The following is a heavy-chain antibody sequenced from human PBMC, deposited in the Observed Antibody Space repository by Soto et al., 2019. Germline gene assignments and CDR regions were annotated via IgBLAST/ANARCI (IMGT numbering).Heavy chain of an antibody. CDR3: GRDLTSNANCIDP. J-gene: IGHJ5*02. V-gene: IGHV5-51*01. CDR2: IYPGDSDT. CDR1: GYSFTSYW. Sequence: CKGSGYSFTSYWIGWVRQMPGKGLEWMGIIYPGDSDTRYSPSFQGQVTISADKSISTAYLQWSSLKASDTAVYFCGRDLTSNANCIDPWGQGTLVTVSS. D-gene: IGHD2-2*01.